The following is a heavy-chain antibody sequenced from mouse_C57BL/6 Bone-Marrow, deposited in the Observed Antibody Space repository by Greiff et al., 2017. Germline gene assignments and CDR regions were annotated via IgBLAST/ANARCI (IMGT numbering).Heavy chain of an antibody. J-gene: IGHJ4*01. CDR2: ISSGSSTI. CDR3: ARDYGSSYHYYAMDY. D-gene: IGHD1-1*01. Sequence: EVQRVESGGGLVKPGGSLKLSCAASGFTFSDYGMHWVRQAPEKGLEWVAYISSGSSTIYYADTVKGRFTISRDNAKNTLFLQMTSLRSEDTAMYYCARDYGSSYHYYAMDYWGQGTSVTVSS. V-gene: IGHV5-17*01. CDR1: GFTFSDYG.